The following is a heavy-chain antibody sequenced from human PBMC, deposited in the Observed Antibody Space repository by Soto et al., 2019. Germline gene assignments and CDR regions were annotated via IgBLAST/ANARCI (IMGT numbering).Heavy chain of an antibody. V-gene: IGHV4-61*08. Sequence: SETLSLTCAVSGGSISSGGYSWSWIRQPPGKGLEWIGYIYYSGSTNYNPSLKSRVTISVDTSKNQFSLKLSSVTAADTAVYYCARRYGDCLDYWGQGTLVTVSS. CDR1: GGSISSGGYS. J-gene: IGHJ4*02. CDR3: ARRYGDCLDY. D-gene: IGHD4-17*01. CDR2: IYYSGST.